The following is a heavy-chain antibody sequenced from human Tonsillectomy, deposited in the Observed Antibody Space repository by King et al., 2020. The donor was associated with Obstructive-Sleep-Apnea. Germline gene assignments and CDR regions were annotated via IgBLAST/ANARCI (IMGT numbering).Heavy chain of an antibody. CDR2: IYPGDSDT. D-gene: IGHD4-17*01. CDR1: GYSFTSYW. V-gene: IGHV5-51*01. Sequence: VQLVESGAEVKKPGESLKISCQGSGYSFTSYWIAWVRQMPGKGLEWMGIIYPGDSDTRNSPSFQGQVTISADKSISTAYLQWSSLKASDTAMYYCARRGTYAENYFDYWGQGTLVTVSS. CDR3: ARRGTYAENYFDY. J-gene: IGHJ4*02.